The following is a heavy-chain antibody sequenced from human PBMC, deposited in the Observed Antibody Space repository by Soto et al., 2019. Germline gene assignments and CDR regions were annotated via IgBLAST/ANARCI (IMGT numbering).Heavy chain of an antibody. V-gene: IGHV1-24*01. CDR2: FDPEDGET. J-gene: IGHJ5*02. Sequence: ASVKVSCKVSGYTLTELSMHWVRQAPGKGLEWMGGFDPEDGETIYAQKFQGRVTMTEDTSTDTAYMELSSLRSEDTAVYYCATNDYVWGSYPLDPWGQGTLVTVSS. CDR1: GYTLTELS. D-gene: IGHD3-16*02. CDR3: ATNDYVWGSYPLDP.